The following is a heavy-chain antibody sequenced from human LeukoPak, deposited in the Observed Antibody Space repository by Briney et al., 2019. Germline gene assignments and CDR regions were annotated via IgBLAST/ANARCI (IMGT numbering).Heavy chain of an antibody. CDR3: ARPQLYDYVWGSYRSSFAFDI. D-gene: IGHD3-16*02. V-gene: IGHV1-8*01. CDR2: MKLNSGNT. J-gene: IGHJ3*02. CDR1: GYTFTSYD. Sequence: ASVKVSCKASGYTFTSYDINWVRQAPGQGLEWMGWMKLNSGNTSYAQTFQGRVTMTRNTSISTDYMELSSLRSEDTAAYYCARPQLYDYVWGSYRSSFAFDIWGQGTMVTVCS.